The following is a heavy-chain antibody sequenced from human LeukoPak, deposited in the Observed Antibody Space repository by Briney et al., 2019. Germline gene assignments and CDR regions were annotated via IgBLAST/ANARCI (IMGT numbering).Heavy chain of an antibody. V-gene: IGHV3-11*01. D-gene: IGHD3-22*01. CDR3: ASGRYDSSGYYPEYFQH. Sequence: GGSLRLSCAASGFTFSDYYMSRIRQAPGKGLEWVSYISSSGSTIYYADSVKGRFTISRDNAKNSLYLQTNSLRAEDTAVYYCASGRYDSSGYYPEYFQHWGQGTLVTVSS. J-gene: IGHJ1*01. CDR1: GFTFSDYY. CDR2: ISSSGSTI.